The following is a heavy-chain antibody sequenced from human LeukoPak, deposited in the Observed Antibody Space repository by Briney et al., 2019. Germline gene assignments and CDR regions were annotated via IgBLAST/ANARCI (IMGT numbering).Heavy chain of an antibody. CDR2: IGTAGDT. D-gene: IGHD1/OR15-1a*01. J-gene: IGHJ4*02. V-gene: IGHV3-13*01. CDR1: GFTFSTYD. CDR3: ARAREHVDY. Sequence: GGSLRLSCAASGFTFSTYDMHWVRQATGKGLEWVSAIGTAGDTYYLDPVKGRFTISRDNAKNSLFLQMNSLRAEDTAVYYCARAREHVDYWGQGTLVTVSS.